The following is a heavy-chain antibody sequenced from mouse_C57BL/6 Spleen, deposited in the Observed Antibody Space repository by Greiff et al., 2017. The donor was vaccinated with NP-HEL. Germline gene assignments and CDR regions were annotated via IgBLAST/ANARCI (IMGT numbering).Heavy chain of an antibody. CDR1: GYTFTSYW. CDR2: INPSNGGT. CDR3: ARHDGYYLHYYAMDY. Sequence: VQLQQSGTELVKPGASVKLSCKASGYTFTSYWMHWVKQRPGQGLEWIGNINPSNGGTNYNEKFKSKATLTVDKSSSTAYMQLSSLTSEDSAVYYCARHDGYYLHYYAMDYWGQGTSVTVSS. D-gene: IGHD2-3*01. V-gene: IGHV1-53*01. J-gene: IGHJ4*01.